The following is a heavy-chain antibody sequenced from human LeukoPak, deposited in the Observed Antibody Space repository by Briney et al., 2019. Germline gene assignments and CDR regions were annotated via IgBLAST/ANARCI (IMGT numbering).Heavy chain of an antibody. CDR1: GGSISSYY. V-gene: IGHV4-4*09. J-gene: IGHJ5*02. CDR2: IYTSGST. Sequence: SETLSLTCTVSGGSISSYYWSWIRQPPGKGLEWIGYIYTSGSTNYNPSLKSRVTISVDTSKNQFSLKLSSVTAADTAVYYCTRVRYSGSYGWFDPWGQGTLVTVSS. CDR3: TRVRYSGSYGWFDP. D-gene: IGHD1-26*01.